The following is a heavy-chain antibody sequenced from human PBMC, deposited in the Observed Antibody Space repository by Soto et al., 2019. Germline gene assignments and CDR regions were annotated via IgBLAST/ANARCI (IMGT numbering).Heavy chain of an antibody. CDR3: TKSSGGSSSVGMDY. V-gene: IGHV3-7*01. CDR1: GFTFISSF. CDR2: INQDGGGT. D-gene: IGHD6-6*01. Sequence: LRLSCVASGFTFISSFMGWVRQAPGKGLEWVANINQDGGGTYYVDSVEGRFTISRDNAKDSLYLQMNSLRVEDSSVYYCTKSSGGSSSVGMDYWGPGTLVTVSS. J-gene: IGHJ4*02.